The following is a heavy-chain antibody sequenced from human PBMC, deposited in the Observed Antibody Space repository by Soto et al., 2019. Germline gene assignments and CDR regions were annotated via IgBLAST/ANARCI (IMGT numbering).Heavy chain of an antibody. CDR2: IDWDDDK. CDR3: ARSTYYYDSSGYHDY. Sequence: SGPTLVNPTQTLTLTCTFSGFSLSTSGMCVSWIRQPPGKALEWLALIDWDDDKYYSTSLKTRLTISKDTSKNQVVLTMTNMDPVDTATYYCARSTYYYDSSGYHDYWGQGTLVTVSS. D-gene: IGHD3-22*01. CDR1: GFSLSTSGMC. J-gene: IGHJ4*02. V-gene: IGHV2-70*01.